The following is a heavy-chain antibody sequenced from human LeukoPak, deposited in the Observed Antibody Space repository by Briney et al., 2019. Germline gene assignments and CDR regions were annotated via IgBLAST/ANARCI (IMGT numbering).Heavy chain of an antibody. J-gene: IGHJ4*02. CDR3: ARGSAGGWYYFDY. V-gene: IGHV4-39*07. D-gene: IGHD6-19*01. CDR1: GGSISSNSYY. Sequence: SETLSLTCTVSGGSISSNSYYWGWIRQPPGKGLEWIGSIYYSGSTYYNPSLKSRVTISVDTSKNQFSLKLSSVTAADTAVYYCARGSAGGWYYFDYWGQGTLVTVSS. CDR2: IYYSGST.